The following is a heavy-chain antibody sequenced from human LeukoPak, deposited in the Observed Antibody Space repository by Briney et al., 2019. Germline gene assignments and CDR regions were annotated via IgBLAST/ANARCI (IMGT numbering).Heavy chain of an antibody. J-gene: IGHJ4*02. V-gene: IGHV1-3*01. CDR2: INAGNGNT. CDR1: GYTFTSYA. Sequence: ASVKVSCKASGYTFTSYAMHWVRQAPGQRLEWMGWINAGNGNTKYSQKFQGRVTITRDTSASTAYVELSSLRSEDTAVYYCARKYSSGQVSYFDYWGQGTLVTVSS. CDR3: ARKYSSGQVSYFDY. D-gene: IGHD6-19*01.